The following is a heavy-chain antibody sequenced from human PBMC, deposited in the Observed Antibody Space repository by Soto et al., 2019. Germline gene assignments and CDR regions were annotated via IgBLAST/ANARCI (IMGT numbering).Heavy chain of an antibody. CDR3: ARPRRGYSGYGPAGNWFDP. V-gene: IGHV4-39*01. Sequence: NPSETLSLTCTVSGGSISSSSYYWGWIRQPPGKGLEWIGSIYYSGSTYYNPSLKSRVTISVDTSKNQFSLKLSSVTAADTAVYYCARPRRGYSGYGPAGNWFDPWGQGXLVTV. D-gene: IGHD5-12*01. CDR2: IYYSGST. CDR1: GGSISSSSYY. J-gene: IGHJ5*02.